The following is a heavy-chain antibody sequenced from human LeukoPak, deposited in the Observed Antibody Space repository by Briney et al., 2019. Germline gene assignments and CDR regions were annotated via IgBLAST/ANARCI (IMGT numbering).Heavy chain of an antibody. J-gene: IGHJ5*02. V-gene: IGHV3-21*01. CDR3: AGHYYGSGSYYPIP. CDR2: ISSSSSYI. D-gene: IGHD3-10*01. CDR1: GFTLSSYS. Sequence: PLGSLRLSRADPGFTLSSYSMNWVRPAPGKGLEWVSSISSSSSYIYYPDSVKGRFTISRDNAKNSLYLQMNSLRAEDTAVYYCAGHYYGSGSYYPIPWGQGTLVTVSS.